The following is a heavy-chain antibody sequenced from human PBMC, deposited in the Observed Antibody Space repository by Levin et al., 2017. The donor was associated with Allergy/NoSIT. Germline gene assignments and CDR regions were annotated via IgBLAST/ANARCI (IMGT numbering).Heavy chain of an antibody. CDR2: IIPIFGTA. Sequence: SVKVSCKASGGTFSSYAISWVRQAPGQGLEWMGGIIPIFGTANYAQKFQGRVTITADKSTSTAYMELSSLRSEDTAVYYCARESDFRGYYGMDGWGQGTTVTVSS. CDR1: GGTFSSYA. J-gene: IGHJ6*02. D-gene: IGHD3-10*01. V-gene: IGHV1-69*06. CDR3: ARESDFRGYYGMDG.